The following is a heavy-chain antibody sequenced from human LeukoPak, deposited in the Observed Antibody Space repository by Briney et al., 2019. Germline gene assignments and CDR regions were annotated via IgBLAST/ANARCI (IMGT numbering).Heavy chain of an antibody. CDR2: IYYSGST. CDR1: GGSISTYY. Sequence: PSETLSLTCTVSGGSISTYYWSWIRQPPGKGLEWIGYIYYSGSTNYNPYLKSLVTISVETYKNQFSLKLSSVTAADTAVYYCARGATSLSYFDSRGQGTLVTVSS. CDR3: ARGATSLSYFDS. D-gene: IGHD2/OR15-2a*01. J-gene: IGHJ4*02. V-gene: IGHV4-59*01.